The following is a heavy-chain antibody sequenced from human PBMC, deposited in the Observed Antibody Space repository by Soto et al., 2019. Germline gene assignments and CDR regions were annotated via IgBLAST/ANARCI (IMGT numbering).Heavy chain of an antibody. D-gene: IGHD1-7*01. CDR2: ISGSSGST. CDR3: AREDNWNYTYDY. CDR1: GFTFSSYA. Sequence: GGSLRLSCAASGFTFSSYAMSWVRQAPGKGLEWVSAISGSSGSTYYADSVKGRFTISRYNSKNTLYLQVNSLRAEDTAVYYCAREDNWNYTYDYWGQGTLVTVSS. J-gene: IGHJ4*02. V-gene: IGHV3-23*01.